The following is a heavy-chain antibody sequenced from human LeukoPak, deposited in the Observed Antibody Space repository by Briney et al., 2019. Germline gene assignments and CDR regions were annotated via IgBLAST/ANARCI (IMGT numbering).Heavy chain of an antibody. CDR3: ATTASQCTSVSCPLWVDP. J-gene: IGHJ5*02. CDR2: IFYSGNT. Sequence: SETLSLTCTVSGGSISSNSVDWGWIRQPPGKGLEWISSIFYSGNTYYNPSLTSRVTISVDTSKNQFSLKLSSVTAADTAVYYCATTASQCTSVSCPLWVDPWGQGTLVTVSS. CDR1: GGSISSNSVD. V-gene: IGHV4-39*01. D-gene: IGHD2-2*01.